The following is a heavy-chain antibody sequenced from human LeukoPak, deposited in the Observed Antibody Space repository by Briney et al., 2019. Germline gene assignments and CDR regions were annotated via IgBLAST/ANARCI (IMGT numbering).Heavy chain of an antibody. CDR3: ARDSSGSGSPLFDP. J-gene: IGHJ5*02. CDR2: ISSSSSYI. D-gene: IGHD3-10*01. CDR1: GFTFSSYS. V-gene: IGHV3-21*01. Sequence: PGGSLRLSCAASGFTFSSYSMNWVRQAPGKGLEWVSSISSSSSYIYYADSVKGRFTISRDNAKNSLYLQMNSLRAEDTAVYYCARDSSGSGSPLFDPWGQGTLVTVSS.